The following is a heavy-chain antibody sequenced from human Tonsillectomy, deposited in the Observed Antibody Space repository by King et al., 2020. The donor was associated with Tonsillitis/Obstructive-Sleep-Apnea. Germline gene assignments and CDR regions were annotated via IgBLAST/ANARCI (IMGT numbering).Heavy chain of an antibody. CDR1: GFSLSTSGVG. CDR2: IYWDDDK. J-gene: IGHJ6*03. Sequence: TLKESGPTLVKPTQTLTLTCTFSGFSLSTSGVGVGWIRQPPGKGLEWLVPIYWDDDKRHSPSLKNRLTITKDTTKNEVVRTMTNMDHVGTATYYCVHRHGAGLEWLPHYYYYMDVWGKGTTVTVSS. D-gene: IGHD3-3*01. CDR3: VHRHGAGLEWLPHYYYYMDV. V-gene: IGHV2-5*02.